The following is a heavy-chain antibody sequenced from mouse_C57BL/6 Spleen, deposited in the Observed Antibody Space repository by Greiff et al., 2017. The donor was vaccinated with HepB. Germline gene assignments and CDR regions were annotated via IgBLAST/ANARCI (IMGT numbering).Heavy chain of an antibody. D-gene: IGHD2-2*01. CDR1: GYAFSSSW. Sequence: QVQLKESGPELVKPGASVKISCKASGYAFSSSWMNWVKQRPGKGLEWIGRIYPGDGDTNYNGKFKGKATLTADKSSSTAYMQLSSLTSEDSAVYFCARRGGLRPLYFDYWGQGTTLTVSS. J-gene: IGHJ2*01. CDR3: ARRGGLRPLYFDY. V-gene: IGHV1-82*01. CDR2: IYPGDGDT.